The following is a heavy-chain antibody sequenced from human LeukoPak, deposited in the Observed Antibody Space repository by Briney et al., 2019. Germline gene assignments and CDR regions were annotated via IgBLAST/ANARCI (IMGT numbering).Heavy chain of an antibody. V-gene: IGHV1-8*03. CDR1: GYTFTSYD. J-gene: IGHJ4*02. CDR2: MNPNSGNT. Sequence: ASVKVSCKASGYTFTSYDINWVRQAPGQGLEWMGWMNPNSGNTGYAQKFQGRVTITRNTSISTAYMELSSLRSEDTAAYYCARVDFWSGYRGGGYWGQGTLVTVSS. D-gene: IGHD3-3*01. CDR3: ARVDFWSGYRGGGY.